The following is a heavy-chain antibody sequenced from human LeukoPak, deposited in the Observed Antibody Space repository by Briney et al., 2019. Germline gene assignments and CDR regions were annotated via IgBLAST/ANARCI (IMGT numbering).Heavy chain of an antibody. V-gene: IGHV1-69*04. J-gene: IGHJ4*02. CDR2: IIPIFGIA. Sequence: SVKVSCKASGGTFSSYAISWVRQAPGQGLEWMGRIIPIFGIANYAQKFQGRVTTTADKSTSTAYMELSSLRSEDTAVYYCARGETGGAFDYWGQGTLVTVSS. D-gene: IGHD3-16*01. CDR1: GGTFSSYA. CDR3: ARGETGGAFDY.